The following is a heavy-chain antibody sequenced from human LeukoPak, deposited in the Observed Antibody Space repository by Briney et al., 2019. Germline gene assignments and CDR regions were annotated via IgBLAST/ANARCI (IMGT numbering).Heavy chain of an antibody. CDR2: ISFDGTNK. V-gene: IGHV3-30-3*02. D-gene: IGHD3-10*01. J-gene: IGHJ4*02. CDR1: GFTFSNYA. Sequence: PGRSLRLSCAASGFTFSNYAMHWVRQAPGKGLEWVAVISFDGTNKYYANSVQGRFTISRDNSKNTLYLQMNTLRAEDTAVYYCAKSPYGLGTYAIAGDYWGQGTLVTVSS. CDR3: AKSPYGLGTYAIAGDY.